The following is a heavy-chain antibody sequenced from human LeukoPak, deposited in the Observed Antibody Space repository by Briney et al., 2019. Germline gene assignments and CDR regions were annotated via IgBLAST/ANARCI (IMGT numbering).Heavy chain of an antibody. CDR2: IKQDGSEK. J-gene: IGHJ4*02. CDR3: ARDRGISGLGYYPFDY. CDR1: GFTFSSYW. Sequence: PGGSLRLSCAASGFTFSSYWMSWVRQAPGKGLEWVANIKQDGSEKYYVDSVKGRFTISRDNAKNSLYLQMNSLRAEDTAVYYCARDRGISGLGYYPFDYWGQGTLVTVSS. D-gene: IGHD2-21*01. V-gene: IGHV3-7*01.